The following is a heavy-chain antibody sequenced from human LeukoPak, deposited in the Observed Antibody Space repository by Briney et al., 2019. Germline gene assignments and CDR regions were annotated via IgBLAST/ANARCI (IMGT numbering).Heavy chain of an antibody. V-gene: IGHV4-4*07. Sequence: SETLSLTCTVSGGSISSYYWSWIRQPAGKGLEWIGRIYTSGSTNYNPSLKSRVTMSVDTSKNQFSLKLSSVTAADTAVYYCARAYDSSGYPDDAFDIWGQGTMVTVSS. CDR1: GGSISSYY. D-gene: IGHD3-22*01. CDR3: ARAYDSSGYPDDAFDI. J-gene: IGHJ3*02. CDR2: IYTSGST.